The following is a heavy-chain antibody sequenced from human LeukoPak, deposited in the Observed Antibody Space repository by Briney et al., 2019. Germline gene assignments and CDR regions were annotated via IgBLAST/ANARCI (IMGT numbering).Heavy chain of an antibody. D-gene: IGHD2-21*02. J-gene: IGHJ6*02. CDR1: GFTFSSDS. Sequence: GGSPRPSCAAPGFTFSSDSMSWGRDAPGGGVEWGSYISIISSAIYSTESVRSGFSISRDTAKKSQYLHRNRLRDANTAVYYSAGRRVTATFGMDVWGQGTTVTVSS. CDR3: AGRRVTATFGMDV. V-gene: IGHV3-48*02. CDR2: ISIISSAI.